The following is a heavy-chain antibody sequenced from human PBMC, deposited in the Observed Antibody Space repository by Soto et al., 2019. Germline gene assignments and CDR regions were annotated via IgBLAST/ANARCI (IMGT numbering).Heavy chain of an antibody. Sequence: PSETLSLTCAVSGGSISSSNWWSWVRQPPGKGLEWIGEIYHSGSTNYNPSLKSRVTISVDKSKNQFSLKLSSVITADTAVYYCARGISGGRHFDYWGQGTLVTVSS. CDR2: IYHSGST. J-gene: IGHJ4*02. D-gene: IGHD2-15*01. CDR1: GGSISSSNW. CDR3: ARGISGGRHFDY. V-gene: IGHV4-4*02.